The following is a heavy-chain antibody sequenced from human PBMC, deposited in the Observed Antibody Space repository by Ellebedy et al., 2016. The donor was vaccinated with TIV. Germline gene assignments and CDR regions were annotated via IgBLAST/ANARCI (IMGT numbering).Heavy chain of an antibody. D-gene: IGHD6-19*01. CDR3: AIRYSSGWSLDY. CDR1: GYTFTSYY. J-gene: IGHJ4*02. Sequence: ASVKVSXKASGYTFTSYYMHWVRQAPGQGLEWMGIINPSGGRTSYAQKFQGRVTMTRDTSTSTVYMELISLRSEDTAVYYCAIRYSSGWSLDYWGQGTLVTVSS. V-gene: IGHV1-46*01. CDR2: INPSGGRT.